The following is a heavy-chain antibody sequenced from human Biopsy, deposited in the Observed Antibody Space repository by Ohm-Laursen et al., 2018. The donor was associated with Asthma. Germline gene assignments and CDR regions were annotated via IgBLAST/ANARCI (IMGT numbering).Heavy chain of an antibody. V-gene: IGHV4-34*01. J-gene: IGHJ5*02. CDR2: IDQSGYT. D-gene: IGHD1-20*01. CDR3: ARAAITGIRGWFDP. CDR1: GGYLTGHY. Sequence: GTLSLTCPVYGGYLTGHYWNWIRQPPGKGLVWIGEIDQSGYTNYNPSLKSRVTISADTSKNQFHLNLSSVTAADTAVYFCARAAITGIRGWFDPWGQGTQVTVSS.